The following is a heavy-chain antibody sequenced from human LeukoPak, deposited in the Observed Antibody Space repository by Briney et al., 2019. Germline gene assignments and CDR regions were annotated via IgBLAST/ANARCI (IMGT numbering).Heavy chain of an antibody. D-gene: IGHD4-17*01. CDR1: GSTFDDYG. J-gene: IGHJ4*02. Sequence: PGGSLRLSCAASGSTFDDYGMSWVRQAPGKGLEWVSGINWNGGSTGYADSVKGRFTISRDNAKNSLYLQMNSLRAEDTALYYCARWGDYGDSHTPFDYWGQGTLVTVSS. CDR2: INWNGGST. CDR3: ARWGDYGDSHTPFDY. V-gene: IGHV3-20*04.